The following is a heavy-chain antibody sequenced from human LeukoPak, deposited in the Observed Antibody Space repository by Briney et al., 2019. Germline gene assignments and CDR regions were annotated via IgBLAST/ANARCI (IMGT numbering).Heavy chain of an antibody. D-gene: IGHD5/OR15-5a*01. CDR3: ARPRVYGIFDY. J-gene: IGHJ4*02. CDR2: IKQDGSQR. V-gene: IGHV3-7*01. CDR1: GFTFTDYW. Sequence: GGSLRLSCAASGFTFTDYWMTWVRQAPGKGLEWVADIKQDGSQRLYVDSVKGRFTISRDNAQNSLFLQMNSLRPEDTAVYYCARPRVYGIFDYWGQGTLVTVSS.